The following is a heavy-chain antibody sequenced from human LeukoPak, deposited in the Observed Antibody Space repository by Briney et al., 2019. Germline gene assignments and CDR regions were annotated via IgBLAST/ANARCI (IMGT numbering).Heavy chain of an antibody. D-gene: IGHD3-10*01. CDR2: INHSGST. CDR3: ASVRYYYGSGTWDDY. V-gene: IGHV4-34*01. J-gene: IGHJ4*02. CDR1: GGSFSGYY. Sequence: PSATLSLTCAVYGGSFSGYYWSWIRQPPGKGLEWIGEINHSGSTNYNPSLKSRVTISVDTSKNQFSLKLSSVTAADTAVYYCASVRYYYGSGTWDDYWGQGTLVTVSS.